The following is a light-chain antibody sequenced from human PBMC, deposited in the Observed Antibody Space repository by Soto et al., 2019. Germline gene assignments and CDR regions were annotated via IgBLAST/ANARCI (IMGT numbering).Light chain of an antibody. Sequence: EIVLTQSPGTLSLSPGERATLSCRASQSVSSSYLAWYQQKAGQAPRLLIYGASTRATGIPDRFSGSGSGTDFTLTISRLEPEDFAGYYCQQYGSSPTWTFDQGTKVEIK. V-gene: IGKV3-20*01. CDR3: QQYGSSPTWT. CDR2: GAS. J-gene: IGKJ1*01. CDR1: QSVSSSY.